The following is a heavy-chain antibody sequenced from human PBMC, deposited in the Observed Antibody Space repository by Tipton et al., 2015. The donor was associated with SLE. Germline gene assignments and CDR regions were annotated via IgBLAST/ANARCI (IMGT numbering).Heavy chain of an antibody. V-gene: IGHV4-4*02. Sequence: TLSLTCAVSGGSISNRNWWSWVRQPPGKGLEWIGEIYHSGSTNYNPSLKSRVTFSVDKSKNQFSLKLSSMTAADTAVYYCAKARDDFWSGDPTTPDAFEIWGQGTLVTVSS. CDR1: GGSISNRNW. J-gene: IGHJ3*02. D-gene: IGHD3-3*01. CDR2: IYHSGST. CDR3: AKARDDFWSGDPTTPDAFEI.